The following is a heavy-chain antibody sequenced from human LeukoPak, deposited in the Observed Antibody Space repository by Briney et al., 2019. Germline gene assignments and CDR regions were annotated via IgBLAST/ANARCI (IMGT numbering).Heavy chain of an antibody. V-gene: IGHV4-61*02. CDR3: AKTNRIAARLRAYNWFDP. CDR1: GESINSGSYY. D-gene: IGHD6-6*01. CDR2: IYSSGST. Sequence: PSQTLSLTCTVSGESINSGSYYWSWIRQPAGKGLEWIGRIYSSGSTNYNPSLESRVTISFGTSKNQFSLKLNSVTAADTAVYYCAKTNRIAARLRAYNWFDPWGQGTLVTVSS. J-gene: IGHJ5*02.